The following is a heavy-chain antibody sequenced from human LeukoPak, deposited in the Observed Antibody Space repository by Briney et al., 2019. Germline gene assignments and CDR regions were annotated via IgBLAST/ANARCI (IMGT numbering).Heavy chain of an antibody. Sequence: GGSLRLSCAASGFTFSNYGMHWVRQDPGKGLEWVAVVAHDGSVAYYADWVKGRLTISRDNSKNTLYLQMNNLRAEDTAVYYCAKEPAPYSSGWYFPDDHWGQGTLVTVSS. D-gene: IGHD6-19*01. V-gene: IGHV3-30*18. CDR1: GFTFSNYG. CDR2: VAHDGSVA. CDR3: AKEPAPYSSGWYFPDDH. J-gene: IGHJ5*02.